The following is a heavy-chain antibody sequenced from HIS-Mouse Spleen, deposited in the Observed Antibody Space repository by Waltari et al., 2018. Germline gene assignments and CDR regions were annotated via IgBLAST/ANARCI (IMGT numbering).Heavy chain of an antibody. J-gene: IGHJ5*02. CDR3: ARERRGPGWFDP. CDR1: GSTFSSYW. Sequence: EVQLVESGGGWVQPGGALRLSCVDSGSTFSSYWMSWLGQAPGKGLEWVANIKQDGSEKYYVDSVKGRFTISRDNAKNSLYLQMNSLRAEDTAVYYCARERRGPGWFDPWGQGTLVTVSS. CDR2: IKQDGSEK. V-gene: IGHV3-7*01. D-gene: IGHD5-12*01.